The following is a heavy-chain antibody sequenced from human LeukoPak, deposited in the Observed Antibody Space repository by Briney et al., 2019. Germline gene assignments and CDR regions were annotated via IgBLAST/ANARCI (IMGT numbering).Heavy chain of an antibody. J-gene: IGHJ4*02. D-gene: IGHD3-10*01. Sequence: SETLSLTCTVSGGSISSGSYYWSWIRQPAGKGLEWIGRIYTSGSTNYNPSLKSRVTISVDTSKNQFSLKLSSVTAADTAVYYFARAITKTPMVRGGPPTFDYWGQGTLVTVSS. V-gene: IGHV4-61*02. CDR3: ARAITKTPMVRGGPPTFDY. CDR2: IYTSGST. CDR1: GGSISSGSYY.